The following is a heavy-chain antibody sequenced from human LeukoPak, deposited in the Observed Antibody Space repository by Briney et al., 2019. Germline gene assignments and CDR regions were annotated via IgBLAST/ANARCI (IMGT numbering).Heavy chain of an antibody. D-gene: IGHD6-13*01. J-gene: IGHJ4*02. CDR2: ISAYNGNT. CDR3: AGADSSSWYVRSTSPVDY. V-gene: IGHV1-18*01. Sequence: ASVKVSCKASGYTFTGYGISWVRQAPGQGLEWMGWISAYNGNTNYAQKLQGRVTMTTDTSTSTAYMELRSLRSDDTAVYYCAGADSSSWYVRSTSPVDYWGQGTLVTVSS. CDR1: GYTFTGYG.